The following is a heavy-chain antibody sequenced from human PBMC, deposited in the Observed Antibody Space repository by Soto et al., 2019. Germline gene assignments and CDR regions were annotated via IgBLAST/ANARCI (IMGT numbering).Heavy chain of an antibody. CDR2: IYYSGST. CDR1: RGCSGMLPYL. Sequence: SRNPSLGCTVSRGCSGMLPYLMPCPPQHPGKGLEWIGHIYYSGSTFYNPSLKSRVIISVDTSKNQFSLKMSSVIAADTAVYYCARAQYGSSPWVNSWGQRTLVTV. D-gene: IGHD6-6*01. V-gene: IGHV4-31*03. CDR3: ARAQYGSSPWVNS. J-gene: IGHJ4*02.